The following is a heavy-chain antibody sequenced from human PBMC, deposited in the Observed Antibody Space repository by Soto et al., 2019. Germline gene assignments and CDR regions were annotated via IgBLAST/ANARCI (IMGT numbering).Heavy chain of an antibody. CDR2: ISYDGSNK. V-gene: IGHV3-30*18. Sequence: GGSLRLSCAASGFTFSSYGMHWVRQAPGKGLEWVAVISYDGSNKYYADSVKGRFTISRDNSKNTLYLQMNSLRAEDTAVYYCAKDYDVSSGWYPDAFDIWGQGTMVTVSS. J-gene: IGHJ3*02. CDR3: AKDYDVSSGWYPDAFDI. CDR1: GFTFSSYG. D-gene: IGHD6-19*01.